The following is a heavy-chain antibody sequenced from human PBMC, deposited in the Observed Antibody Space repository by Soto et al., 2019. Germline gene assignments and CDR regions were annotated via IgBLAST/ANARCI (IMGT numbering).Heavy chain of an antibody. Sequence: PGGSLRLSCAASGFTFSSYAMSWVRQAPGKGLEWVSAISGSGGTTDYAAPVKGRFTISRDDSKNTLYLQMNSLKTEDTAVYYCTTDPRVVAAILHYYYYGMDVWGQGTTVTVSS. CDR1: GFTFSSYA. D-gene: IGHD2-15*01. CDR3: TTDPRVVAAILHYYYYGMDV. J-gene: IGHJ6*02. V-gene: IGHV3-23*01. CDR2: ISGSGGTT.